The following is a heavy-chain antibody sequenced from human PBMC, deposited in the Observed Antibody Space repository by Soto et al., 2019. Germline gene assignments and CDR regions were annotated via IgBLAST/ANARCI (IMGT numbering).Heavy chain of an antibody. Sequence: EVQLVESGGGLIHPGGSLRLSCGASGFTVSTTYMSWVRQAPGKGLEWVSTMYTGGSTSYADSVKGRFTISRDNSKNTRCLKTNSMSVEDTAGYYCAGGGGYSGYDGHDSWGQGTLVTVSS. CDR3: AGGGGYSGYDGHDS. J-gene: IGHJ4*02. CDR1: GFTVSTTY. CDR2: MYTGGST. V-gene: IGHV3-53*01. D-gene: IGHD5-12*01.